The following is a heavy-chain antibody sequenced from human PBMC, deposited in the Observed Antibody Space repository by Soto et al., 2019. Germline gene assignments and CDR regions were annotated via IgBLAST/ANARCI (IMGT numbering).Heavy chain of an antibody. CDR1: GFTFSRVS. CDR3: ARVAY. J-gene: IGHJ4*02. V-gene: IGHV3-21*01. Sequence: GGSLRLSCAASGFTFSRVSMNWARQVPGTGLEWVASISSGSSDTWYSDSVKGRFIISRDNAHNFLFLQMNTLRPEDTAMYYCARVAYWGPGTQVTVSS. CDR2: ISSGSSDT.